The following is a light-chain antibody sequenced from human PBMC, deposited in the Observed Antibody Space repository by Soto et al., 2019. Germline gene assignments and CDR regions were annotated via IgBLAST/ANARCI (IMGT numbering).Light chain of an antibody. J-gene: IGLJ3*02. V-gene: IGLV2-14*01. CDR3: SSYTSSSTRV. CDR1: SSDVGGYNY. Sequence: QSVLTQPASVSGSPGQSITISCTGTSSDVGGYNYVSWYQQHPGKAPKLIIYDVSNRSSVVSNRFSGSKSGSTASLTISGLQAEDEADYYCSSYTSSSTRVFGGGTKLTVL. CDR2: DVS.